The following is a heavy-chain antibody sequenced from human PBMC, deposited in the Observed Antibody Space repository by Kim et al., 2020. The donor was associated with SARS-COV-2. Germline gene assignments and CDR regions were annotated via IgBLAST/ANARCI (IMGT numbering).Heavy chain of an antibody. V-gene: IGHV1-18*04. J-gene: IGHJ6*02. CDR1: GYTFTSYG. CDR3: ARDGLHIVVVTAIFGPHHYYYYGMDV. D-gene: IGHD2-21*02. CDR2: ISAYNGNT. Sequence: ASVKVSCKASGYTFTSYGISWVRQAPGQGLEWMGWISAYNGNTNYAQKLQGRVTMTTDTSTSTAYMELRSLRSDDTAVYYCARDGLHIVVVTAIFGPHHYYYYGMDVWGQGTTVTVSS.